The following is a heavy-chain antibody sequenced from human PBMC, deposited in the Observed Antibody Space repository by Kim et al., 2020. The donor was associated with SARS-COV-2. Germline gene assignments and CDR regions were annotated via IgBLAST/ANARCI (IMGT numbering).Heavy chain of an antibody. J-gene: IGHJ5*02. V-gene: IGHV1-3*01. CDR3: ASGYCSGGSCYPYNWFDP. CDR1: GYTFTSYA. D-gene: IGHD2-15*01. Sequence: ASVKVSCKASGYTFTSYAMHWVRQAPGQRLEWMGWINAGNGNTKYSQKFQGRVTITKDTSASTAYMELSSLRSEDTAVYYCASGYCSGGSCYPYNWFDPWGQGTLVTVSS. CDR2: INAGNGNT.